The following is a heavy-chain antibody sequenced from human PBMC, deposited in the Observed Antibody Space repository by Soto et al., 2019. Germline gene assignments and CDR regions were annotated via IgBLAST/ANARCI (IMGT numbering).Heavy chain of an antibody. CDR2: INAGNGNT. V-gene: IGHV1-3*01. Sequence: ASVKVSCKASGYTFTSYAMHWVRQAPGQRLEWMGWINAGNGNTKYSQKFQGRVTITRDTSASTAYMELSSLRSEDTAVYYCAIAGFTVAGTRVFDYWGQGTLVTVSS. J-gene: IGHJ4*02. D-gene: IGHD6-19*01. CDR1: GYTFTSYA. CDR3: AIAGFTVAGTRVFDY.